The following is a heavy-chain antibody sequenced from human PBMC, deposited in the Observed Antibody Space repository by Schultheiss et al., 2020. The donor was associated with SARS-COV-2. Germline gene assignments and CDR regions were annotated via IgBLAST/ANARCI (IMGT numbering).Heavy chain of an antibody. CDR3: ASPTSGAYWGDALHL. D-gene: IGHD1-26*01. CDR2: IYYSGST. Sequence: SETLSLTCTVSGGSISSYYWSWIRQPPGKGLEWIGYIYYSGSTNYNPSLKSRVTISVDTSKNQFSLNLSSLTAADTAVYYCASPTSGAYWGDALHLWGQGTMVTVSS. J-gene: IGHJ3*01. CDR1: GGSISSYY. V-gene: IGHV4-59*01.